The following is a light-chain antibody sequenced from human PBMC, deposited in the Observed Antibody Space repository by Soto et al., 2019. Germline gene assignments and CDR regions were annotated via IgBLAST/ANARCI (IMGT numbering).Light chain of an antibody. CDR1: QSVDSST. J-gene: IGKJ4*01. CDR3: QHFDDSLT. V-gene: IGKV3-20*01. CDR2: GAS. Sequence: EIVLTQSPGTLSLSPGERATLSCRASQSVDSSTLAWYHQKPGQAPRLLISGASNRATGIPDRFSGSGSGTDFTLTISRLEPEDFAVYYCQHFDDSLTFRGGTKVEIK.